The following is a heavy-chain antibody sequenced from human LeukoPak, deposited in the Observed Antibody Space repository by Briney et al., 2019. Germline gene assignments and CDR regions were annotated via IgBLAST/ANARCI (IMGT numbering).Heavy chain of an antibody. Sequence: ASVNVSCKASGYTFTSYDINWVRQATGQGLEWMGWMNPNSGNTGYAQKFQGRVTMTRNTSISTAYMELSSLRSEDTAVYYCARGWYGDYPHYYYYGMDVWGQGTTVTVSS. V-gene: IGHV1-8*01. D-gene: IGHD4-17*01. CDR3: ARGWYGDYPHYYYYGMDV. J-gene: IGHJ6*02. CDR2: MNPNSGNT. CDR1: GYTFTSYD.